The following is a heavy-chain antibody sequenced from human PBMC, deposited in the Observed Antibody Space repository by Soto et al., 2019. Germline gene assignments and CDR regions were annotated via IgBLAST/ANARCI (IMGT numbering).Heavy chain of an antibody. D-gene: IGHD3-22*01. CDR2: ISGSGGST. J-gene: IGHJ4*02. Sequence: PGVSLRLSCAASGFTFSSYAMSWVRQAPGKGLEWVSAISGSGGSTYYADSVKGRFTISRDNSKNTLYLQMNSLRAEDTAVYYCAKAGYYDSSGYSYFDYWGQGTLVTVSS. CDR3: AKAGYYDSSGYSYFDY. V-gene: IGHV3-23*01. CDR1: GFTFSSYA.